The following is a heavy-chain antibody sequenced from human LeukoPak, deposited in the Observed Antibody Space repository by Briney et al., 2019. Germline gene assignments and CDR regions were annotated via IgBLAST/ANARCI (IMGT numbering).Heavy chain of an antibody. V-gene: IGHV3-7*01. CDR3: ARGSGAYGDFDY. J-gene: IGHJ4*02. CDR1: GFTLSSYW. CDR2: IKQDGSAI. Sequence: GGSLRLSCAASGFTLSSYWMSWVRQAPGKGLEWVANIKQDGSAIYYVDSVKGRFTISRDNAKNTVYLQVNSLRVEDTAVYYCARGSGAYGDFDYWGQGTLVTVSS. D-gene: IGHD6-19*01.